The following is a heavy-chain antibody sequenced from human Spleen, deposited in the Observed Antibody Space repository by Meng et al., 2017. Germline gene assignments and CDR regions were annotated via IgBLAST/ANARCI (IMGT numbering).Heavy chain of an antibody. CDR2: INTDASRT. Sequence: GESLKISCAASGFTFSSYNMHWVRQTPGEGLVWVSRINTDASRTTYADSVEGRFTISRDDAKNTVYLQMNSLIAEDTAVYYCARDADWVIFDHWGQGALVTVSS. V-gene: IGHV3-74*03. J-gene: IGHJ4*02. CDR1: GFTFSSYN. D-gene: IGHD3-9*01. CDR3: ARDADWVIFDH.